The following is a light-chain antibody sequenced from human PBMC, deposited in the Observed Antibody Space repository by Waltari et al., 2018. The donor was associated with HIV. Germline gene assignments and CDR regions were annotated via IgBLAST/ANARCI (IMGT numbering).Light chain of an antibody. CDR1: SSDVGSYNY. Sequence: QSALTQPPSASGSPGQSVTISCTGTSSDVGSYNYVSWYQQHPGKAPKLMIYEVSTRPSGVPDRFSGSKSGNTASLTVSGLQAEDEADYYCSSYAGSNNFGVFGGGTKLTVL. V-gene: IGLV2-8*01. CDR3: SSYAGSNNFGV. CDR2: EVS. J-gene: IGLJ2*01.